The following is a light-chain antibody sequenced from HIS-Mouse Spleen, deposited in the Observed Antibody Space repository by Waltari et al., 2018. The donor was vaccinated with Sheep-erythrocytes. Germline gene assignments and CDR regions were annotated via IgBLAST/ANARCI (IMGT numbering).Light chain of an antibody. CDR1: QGIRND. CDR2: AAS. J-gene: IGKJ2*01. Sequence: AIHMTKSPSSLSASVGNRFTITCRASQGIRNDLGWYQQKPGKAPKLLINAASSLQSGVASRFCGSGSGTGFTLNISSQKPEDFATYYCLQDYKYPYTFGQGTKLEIK. V-gene: IGKV1-6*01. CDR3: LQDYKYPYT.